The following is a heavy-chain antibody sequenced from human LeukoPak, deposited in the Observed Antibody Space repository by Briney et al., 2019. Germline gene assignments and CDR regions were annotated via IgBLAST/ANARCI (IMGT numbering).Heavy chain of an antibody. J-gene: IGHJ4*02. D-gene: IGHD2-2*01. Sequence: PGGSLRLSCAASGFTFSDYYMSWIRQAPGKGLEWVSYISSSSSYTNYADSVKGRFTISRDNAKSTLYLQMNSLRAEDTAVYYCASSTQISKYADYWGQGALVTVSS. CDR3: ASSTQISKYADY. V-gene: IGHV3-11*06. CDR2: ISSSSSYT. CDR1: GFTFSDYY.